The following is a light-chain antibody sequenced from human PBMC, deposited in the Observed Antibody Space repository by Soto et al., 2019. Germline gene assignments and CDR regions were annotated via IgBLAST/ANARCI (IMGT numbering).Light chain of an antibody. V-gene: IGKV3-20*01. CDR1: QSVDSTY. CDR3: QQYDVSPQT. J-gene: IGKJ1*01. CDR2: GAS. Sequence: DIVLTQSPGTLSLSPGESATLSCRASQSVDSTYIAWYQQKPGQAPRLLIFGASGRATGIPDRFSGSGSGTDFTLTISRLEPEDFAVYYCQQYDVSPQTFGVGSRVEIK.